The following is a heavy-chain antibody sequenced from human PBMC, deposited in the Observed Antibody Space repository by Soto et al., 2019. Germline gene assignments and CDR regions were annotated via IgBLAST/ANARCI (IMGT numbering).Heavy chain of an antibody. CDR2: INPNSGGT. V-gene: IGHV1-2*02. Sequence: ASVKVSCKASGYTFTGYYMHWVRQAPGQGLEWMGWINPNSGGTNYAQKFQGRVTMTRDTSISTAYMELSRLRSDDTAVYYCARDLLGSRDRYRSGWIAGSDAFDIWGQGTMVTVSS. CDR3: ARDLLGSRDRYRSGWIAGSDAFDI. D-gene: IGHD6-19*01. J-gene: IGHJ3*02. CDR1: GYTFTGYY.